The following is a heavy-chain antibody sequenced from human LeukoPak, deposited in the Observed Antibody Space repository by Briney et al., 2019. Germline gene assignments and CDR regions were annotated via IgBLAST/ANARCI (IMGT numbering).Heavy chain of an antibody. Sequence: SETLSLTCTVSGGSISSYFWSWIRQPAGRGLEWIGRIYTSGSTNYNPSLKSQVTMSVDTSKNQFSLKLSSVTAADTAIYFCARGSTRYDYWGQGTLVTVSS. V-gene: IGHV4-4*07. CDR1: GGSISSYF. J-gene: IGHJ4*02. D-gene: IGHD2-2*01. CDR2: IYTSGST. CDR3: ARGSTRYDY.